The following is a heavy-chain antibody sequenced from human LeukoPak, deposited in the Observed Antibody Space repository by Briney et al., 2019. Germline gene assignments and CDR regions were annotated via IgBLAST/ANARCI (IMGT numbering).Heavy chain of an antibody. CDR1: GFTFSSYA. Sequence: GGSLRLSCAASGFTFSSYAMSWVRQAPGKGLEWVSAISGSGGSTYYADSVKGRFTISRDNSKNTLYLQMNSLRAEDTAVYYCAKDPITMVRGVINSLDYWGQGPLVTVSS. J-gene: IGHJ4*02. D-gene: IGHD3-10*01. CDR3: AKDPITMVRGVINSLDY. V-gene: IGHV3-23*01. CDR2: ISGSGGST.